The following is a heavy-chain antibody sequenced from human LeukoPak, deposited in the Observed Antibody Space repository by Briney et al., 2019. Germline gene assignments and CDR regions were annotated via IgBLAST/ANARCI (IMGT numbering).Heavy chain of an antibody. CDR2: ISISGSTI. CDR1: GLTFSNYE. CDR3: AREGVVVSAAVDY. D-gene: IGHD2-2*01. V-gene: IGHV3-48*03. Sequence: GGSLRLPCAASGLTFSNYEMNWARQAPGKGLEWVSYISISGSTIYYADSVKGRFTISRDNAKNSLYLQMNSLRAEDTAVYYCAREGVVVSAAVDYWGQGTLVTVSS. J-gene: IGHJ4*02.